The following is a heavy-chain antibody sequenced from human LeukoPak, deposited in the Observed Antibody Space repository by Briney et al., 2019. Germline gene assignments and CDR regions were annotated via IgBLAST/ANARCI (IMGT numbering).Heavy chain of an antibody. V-gene: IGHV4-30-2*01. Sequence: PSETLSLTCAVSGGSISSGGYSGSWLRQPPGKGLVWIGYIYHSGSTYYNPSLKSRVTISVDRSKNQFSLKLSSVTAADTAVYYCARGPLSEPVNWFDPWGQGTLVTVSS. CDR3: ARGPLSEPVNWFDP. CDR1: GGSISSGGYS. J-gene: IGHJ5*02. CDR2: IYHSGST.